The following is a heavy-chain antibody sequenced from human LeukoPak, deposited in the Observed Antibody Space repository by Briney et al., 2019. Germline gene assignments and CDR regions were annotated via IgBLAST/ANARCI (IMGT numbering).Heavy chain of an antibody. CDR3: ARDLEYCTNGVCHFDY. CDR1: GYTFTSYG. J-gene: IGHJ4*02. CDR2: ISGYNGDT. Sequence: ASVKVSCKASGYTFTSYGISWVRQAPGQGLEWMGWISGYNGDTNYAQNLQGRVTMTTDTSTSTAYMELRSLSSDDTAVYYCARDLEYCTNGVCHFDYWGQGTLVTVSS. D-gene: IGHD2-8*01. V-gene: IGHV1-18*01.